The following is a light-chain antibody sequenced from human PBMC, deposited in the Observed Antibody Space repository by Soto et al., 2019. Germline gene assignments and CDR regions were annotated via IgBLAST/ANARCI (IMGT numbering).Light chain of an antibody. CDR2: RTS. CDR3: QQYDSSPRT. J-gene: IGKJ1*01. Sequence: PGTLSLSPGERATISCRASQVIGSRYLAWYHQKSGQAPRLLIYRTSNRATGIPDRFSGSGSGTDFTLTISRLEPEDFAVYWCQQYDSSPRTFGQGTKVDIK. V-gene: IGKV3-20*01. CDR1: QVIGSRY.